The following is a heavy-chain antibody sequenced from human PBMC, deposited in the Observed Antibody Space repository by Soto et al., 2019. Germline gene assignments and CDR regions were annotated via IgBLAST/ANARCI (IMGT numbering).Heavy chain of an antibody. CDR3: ARGVRNSWNTGGYNWFDF. D-gene: IGHD1-1*01. CDR2: MSPNSENK. Sequence: QVHLVQSGAEVKKPGASVKVSCKTSGYTFTNFDVNWVRQAAGQGLEWMGWMSPNSENKGYAQKFQGRVSMTRDTSITTSYVEVSSLRSEDTAVYYCARGVRNSWNTGGYNWFDFWGQGTLVTVSS. V-gene: IGHV1-8*01. CDR1: GYTFTNFD. J-gene: IGHJ5*01.